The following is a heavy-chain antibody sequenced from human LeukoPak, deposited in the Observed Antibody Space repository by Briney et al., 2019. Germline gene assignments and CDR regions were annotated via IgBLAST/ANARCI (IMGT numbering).Heavy chain of an antibody. J-gene: IGHJ5*02. CDR3: ARDTTLITYWFDP. V-gene: IGHV1-2*02. Sequence: ASVKVSCKASGYTFTGYYIHWVRQAPGQGLEWMGWINPNSGGTNYAQKFQGRVTMTRGTSISTAYMELNRLRSDDTAVYYCARDTTLITYWFDPWGQGTLVTVSS. CDR1: GYTFTGYY. D-gene: IGHD1-1*01. CDR2: INPNSGGT.